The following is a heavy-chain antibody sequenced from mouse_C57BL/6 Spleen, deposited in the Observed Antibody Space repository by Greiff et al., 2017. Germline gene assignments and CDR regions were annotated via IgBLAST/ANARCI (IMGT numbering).Heavy chain of an antibody. CDR3: ARQLIYDGYYYFDY. J-gene: IGHJ2*01. V-gene: IGHV5-6*01. D-gene: IGHD2-3*01. CDR2: ISSGGSYT. Sequence: EVKLVESGGDLVKPGGSLKLSCAASGFTFSSYGMSWVRQTPDKRLEWVATISSGGSYTYYPDSVKGRFTISRDNAKNTLYLQMSSLKSEDTAMYYCARQLIYDGYYYFDYWGQGTTLTVSS. CDR1: GFTFSSYG.